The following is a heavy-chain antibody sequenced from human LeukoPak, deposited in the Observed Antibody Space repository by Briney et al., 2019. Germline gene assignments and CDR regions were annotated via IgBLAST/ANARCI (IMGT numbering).Heavy chain of an antibody. CDR1: GFSFSDYS. CDR2: INSDGSST. CDR3: ATDVPAVTIFGY. Sequence: TGGSLRLSCAASGFSFSDYSMNWVRQAPGTGLVWVSLINSDGSSTNYADSVKGRFTISRDNAKNTLYLQMNSLRAEDTAVYYCATDVPAVTIFGYWGQGTLVTVSS. D-gene: IGHD2-2*01. V-gene: IGHV3-74*01. J-gene: IGHJ4*02.